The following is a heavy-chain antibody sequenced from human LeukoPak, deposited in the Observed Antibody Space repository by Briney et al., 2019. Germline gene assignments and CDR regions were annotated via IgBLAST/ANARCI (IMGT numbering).Heavy chain of an antibody. CDR2: IYYSGST. CDR3: ARSGFDGMDV. Sequence: SETLSLTCTVSGGSISSGDYYWSWIRQPPGKGLEWIGYIYYSGSTYYNPSLKSRVTISVDTSKNQFSLKLSSVTAADTAAYYCARSGFDGMDVWGQGTTVTVSS. D-gene: IGHD3-10*01. CDR1: GGSISSGDYY. V-gene: IGHV4-30-4*01. J-gene: IGHJ6*02.